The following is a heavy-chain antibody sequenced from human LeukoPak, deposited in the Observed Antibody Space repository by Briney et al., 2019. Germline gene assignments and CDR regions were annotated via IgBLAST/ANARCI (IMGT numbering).Heavy chain of an antibody. V-gene: IGHV3-7*01. D-gene: IGHD5-18*01. Sequence: GGSLRLSCAASGFTFSRFWMTWVRQAPGKGLEWAASIKEDGSEKYYVDSMKGRFTISRDNARNSLYLQMNSLRAEDTAVYYCAQTAMVSDYWGQGTLVTVSS. CDR1: GFTFSRFW. CDR2: IKEDGSEK. J-gene: IGHJ4*02. CDR3: AQTAMVSDY.